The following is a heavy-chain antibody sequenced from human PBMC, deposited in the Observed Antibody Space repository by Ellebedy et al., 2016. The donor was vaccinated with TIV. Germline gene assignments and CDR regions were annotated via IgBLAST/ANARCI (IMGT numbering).Heavy chain of an antibody. J-gene: IGHJ6*02. Sequence: AASVKVSCKASGYTFTTYAIHWVRQAPGQRPEWMGWINAGIGNTKYSENFQGRVTITTDTSASTAYMELSNLRSEDPAVYYCARRFDIVTGSYPRGYYGLDIWGQGTTVTVSS. V-gene: IGHV1-3*01. CDR3: ARRFDIVTGSYPRGYYGLDI. D-gene: IGHD3-9*01. CDR2: INAGIGNT. CDR1: GYTFTTYA.